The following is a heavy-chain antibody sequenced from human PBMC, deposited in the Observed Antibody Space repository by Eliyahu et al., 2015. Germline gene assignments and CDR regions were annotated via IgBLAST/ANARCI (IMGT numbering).Heavy chain of an antibody. D-gene: IGHD6-19*01. J-gene: IGHJ4*02. Sequence: EVQLLESGGGLVQPGGSLXLSCAAXGFTFSXYAMSWVRQAPGKGLEWVSAISGSGGSTYYADSVKGRFTISRDNSKNTLYLQMNSLRAEDTAVYYCAKDPQWLPDSVDYWGQGTLVTVSS. CDR2: ISGSGGST. V-gene: IGHV3-23*01. CDR3: AKDPQWLPDSVDY. CDR1: GFTFSXYA.